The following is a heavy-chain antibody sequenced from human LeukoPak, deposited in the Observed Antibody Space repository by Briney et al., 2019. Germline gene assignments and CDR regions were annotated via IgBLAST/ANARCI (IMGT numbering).Heavy chain of an antibody. J-gene: IGHJ4*02. Sequence: GGSLRLSCAASGFTFSSYSMNWVRQAPGKGLEWVSYISSSTSTIYYADSVKGRFTISRDSAKNSLYLQMNSLRAEDTAVYYCARGITMVRGVTRTYYFDYWGQGTLVTVSS. CDR3: ARGITMVRGVTRTYYFDY. CDR1: GFTFSSYS. CDR2: ISSSTSTI. D-gene: IGHD3-10*01. V-gene: IGHV3-48*01.